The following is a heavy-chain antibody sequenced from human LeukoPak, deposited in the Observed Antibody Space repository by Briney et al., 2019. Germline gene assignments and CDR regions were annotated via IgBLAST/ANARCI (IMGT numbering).Heavy chain of an antibody. CDR1: GYTFTKYL. CDR2: INPHSGST. V-gene: IGHV1-2*02. J-gene: IGHJ4*02. D-gene: IGHD2-2*01. CDR3: ARRGVRAIPAAHFDY. Sequence: ASVKVSCKTSGYTFTKYLIHWVRQAPGQGLEWMGTINPHSGSTNYAQKVQGRVTMTRDTSISTAYMELSRLRSDDTAVYYCARRGVRAIPAAHFDYWGQGTLVTVSS.